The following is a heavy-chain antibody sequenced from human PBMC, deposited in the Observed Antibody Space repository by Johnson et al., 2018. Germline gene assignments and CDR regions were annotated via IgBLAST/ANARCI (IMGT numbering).Heavy chain of an antibody. V-gene: IGHV4-59*01. CDR3: SRSAVPGYYFYGLDV. CDR1: GGSIDRYY. D-gene: IGHD4-17*01. J-gene: IGHJ6*02. Sequence: QVQLQESGPGLVKASETLSLTCSVSGGSIDRYYWNWIRQSPRRGLEWIGSVFTRGTTSFNPSLSGRFTMSVDTSKNEFSLKFTSVTVADTAIYYCSRSAVPGYYFYGLDVWGQGTTVAVSS. CDR2: VFTRGTT.